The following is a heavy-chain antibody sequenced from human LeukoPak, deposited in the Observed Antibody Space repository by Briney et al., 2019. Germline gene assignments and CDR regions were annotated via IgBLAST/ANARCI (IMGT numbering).Heavy chain of an antibody. CDR2: IKQDGSEK. CDR1: GFTFSSYL. J-gene: IGHJ4*02. V-gene: IGHV3-7*04. D-gene: IGHD5-18*01. CDR3: SRGGYNYALDF. Sequence: GGSLRLSCAPSGFTFSSYLLRWLRQAPGKGLDWVANIKQDGSEKYYVDSVKGRFTISRDNAKDSLYLQLTRLRVEDPAVYYCSRGGYNYALDFWGQGTLVTVSS.